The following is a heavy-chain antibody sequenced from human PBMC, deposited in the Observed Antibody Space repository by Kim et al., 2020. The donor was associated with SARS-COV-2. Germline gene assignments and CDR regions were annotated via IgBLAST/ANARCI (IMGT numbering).Heavy chain of an antibody. D-gene: IGHD3-10*01. CDR1: GYTFTSYG. V-gene: IGHV1-18*04. J-gene: IGHJ4*02. CDR2: ISAYNGNT. Sequence: ASVKVTCKASGYTFTSYGISWVRQAPGQGLEWTGWISAYNGNTNYAQKLQGRVTMTTDTSTSTAYMELRSLRSDDTAVYYCARDLSRGYYGSGNPHPFDYWGQGTLVTVSS. CDR3: ARDLSRGYYGSGNPHPFDY.